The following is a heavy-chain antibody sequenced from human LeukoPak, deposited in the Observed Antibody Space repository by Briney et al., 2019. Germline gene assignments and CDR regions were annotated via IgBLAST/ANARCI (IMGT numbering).Heavy chain of an antibody. V-gene: IGHV4-59*08. CDR1: GGSINNYY. J-gene: IGHJ5*02. D-gene: IGHD3-16*01. CDR3: AKHLSNAYYDMIWFDP. Sequence: SETLSLTCTVSGGSINNYYWSWLRQPPGQGLEWIGYVYYSGSTNYNPSLKSRATISVDTSTNQFSLKLRSVTAADTAMYYCAKHLSNAYYDMIWFDPWGLGTLVTVSS. CDR2: VYYSGST.